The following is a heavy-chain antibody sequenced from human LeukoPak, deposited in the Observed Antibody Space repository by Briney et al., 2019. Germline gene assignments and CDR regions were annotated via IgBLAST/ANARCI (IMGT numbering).Heavy chain of an antibody. CDR3: ARSNGYGLVDI. J-gene: IGHJ3*02. D-gene: IGHD3-10*01. CDR2: IYSSGST. CDR1: GFTFSSYG. V-gene: IGHV4-39*07. Sequence: GPLRLSCTASGFTFSSYGMGWVRQPPGKTLEWIGSIYSSGSTYYNSSLRSRVIILIDTSKNHFSLTLTSVTAADTAVYYCARSNGYGLVDIWGQGTMVTVSS.